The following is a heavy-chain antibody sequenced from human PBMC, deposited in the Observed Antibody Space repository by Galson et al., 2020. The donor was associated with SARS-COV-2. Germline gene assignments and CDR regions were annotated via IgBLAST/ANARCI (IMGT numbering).Heavy chain of an antibody. CDR3: GRYSRWSGIDV. V-gene: IGHV4-31*03. J-gene: IGHJ6*02. Sequence: SETLSLTCSVSGDSINGGQYYWTWIRQHPGRGPEWIGYIYYIGNAYSNPSLESRLTISVDTSKNQFSLKLNSVTAADTAVYYCGRYSRWSGIDVWGQGTTVTVSS. D-gene: IGHD2-21*01. CDR2: IYYIGNA. CDR1: GDSINGGQYY.